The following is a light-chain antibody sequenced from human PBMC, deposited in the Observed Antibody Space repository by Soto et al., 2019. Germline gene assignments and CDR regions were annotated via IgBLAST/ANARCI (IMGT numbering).Light chain of an antibody. CDR2: EVI. V-gene: IGLV2-14*01. CDR1: EVGAHRF. CDR3: STYTSASTS. Sequence: SELTQPASVSGSPGQSITISCTGTEVGAHRFVSWYQQVPGTAPKLLIYEVIKRPSGISPRFSGSKAGNTASLTISGLQADDEADYFCSTYTSASTSFGGGTKLTVL. J-gene: IGLJ2*01.